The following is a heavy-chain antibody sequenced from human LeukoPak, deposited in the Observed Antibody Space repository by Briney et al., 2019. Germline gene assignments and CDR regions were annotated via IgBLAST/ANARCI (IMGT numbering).Heavy chain of an antibody. CDR1: GFTISNAYY. V-gene: IGHV4-38-2*02. J-gene: IGHJ2*01. CDR2: IFHSGNT. D-gene: IGHD3-3*02. Sequence: SETLSLTCSVSGFTISNAYYWAWIRQPPGKGLEWIGSIFHSGNTHYNPSLQTRVTISLVASRNQFSLNLDSVIAADTAVYFCARGISINWYFDLWGRGTLVTVSS. CDR3: ARGISINWYFDL.